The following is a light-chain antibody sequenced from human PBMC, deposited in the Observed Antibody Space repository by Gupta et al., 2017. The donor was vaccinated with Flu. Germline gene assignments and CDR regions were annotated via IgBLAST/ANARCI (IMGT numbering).Light chain of an antibody. J-gene: IGLJ3*02. CDR2: TTN. CDR3: VLYMSSGPSWV. CDR1: SGSVSTSNY. V-gene: IGLV8-61*01. Sequence: QTVVTQEPSLSVSPGGTVTLTCGLSSGSVSTSNYPSWYQQTPGQAPRTLIYTTNTRSSGVPDRFSGSILGNKAALTITGAQADDESDFYCVLYMSSGPSWVFGGGTKLTVL.